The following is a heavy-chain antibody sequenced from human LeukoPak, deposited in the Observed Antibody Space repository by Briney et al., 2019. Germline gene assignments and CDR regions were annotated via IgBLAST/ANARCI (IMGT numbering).Heavy chain of an antibody. CDR3: ARGNTYYDFWSGYYSRAFDI. CDR2: INHSGST. Sequence: SETLSLTCAVYGGSFSGYYWSWIRQPPGKGLEWIGEINHSGSTNYNSSLKSRVTISADTSKNQFSLKLSSVTAADTAEYYCARGNTYYDFWSGYYSRAFDIWGQGTMVTVSS. D-gene: IGHD3-3*01. J-gene: IGHJ3*02. CDR1: GGSFSGYY. V-gene: IGHV4-34*01.